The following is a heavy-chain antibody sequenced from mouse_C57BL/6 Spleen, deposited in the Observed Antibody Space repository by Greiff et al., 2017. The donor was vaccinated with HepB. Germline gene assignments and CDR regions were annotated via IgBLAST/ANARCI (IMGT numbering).Heavy chain of an antibody. V-gene: IGHV1-74*01. CDR3: VIYYYGAY. Sequence: VKQRPGQGLEWIGRIHPSDSDTNYNQKFKGKATLTVDKSSSTAYMQLSSLTSEDSAVYYCVIYYYGAYWGQGTLVTVSA. D-gene: IGHD1-1*01. J-gene: IGHJ3*01. CDR2: IHPSDSDT.